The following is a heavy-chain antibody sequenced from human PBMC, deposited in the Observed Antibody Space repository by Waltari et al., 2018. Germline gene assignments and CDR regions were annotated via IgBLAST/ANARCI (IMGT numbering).Heavy chain of an antibody. CDR1: GFRFRGPT. CDR2: IRREPYNYAT. D-gene: IGHD6-19*01. J-gene: IGHJ4*02. Sequence: EVQVVESGGGLVQPGGSLKLSCANPGFRFRGPTIHWVRQSSGKGLEWVGRIRREPYNYATAYSASVKGRFTISRDDSKNTAYLQMNSLMTEDTAVYYCSGGEVTGTDFWGQGTLVTVSS. CDR3: SGGEVTGTDF. V-gene: IGHV3-73*01.